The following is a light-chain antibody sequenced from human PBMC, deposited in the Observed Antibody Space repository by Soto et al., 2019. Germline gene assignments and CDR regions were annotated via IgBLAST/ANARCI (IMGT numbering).Light chain of an antibody. CDR3: MQTIDTPFA. J-gene: IGKJ3*01. CDR1: QGLLHSNGKTY. Sequence: DIVMTQSPRFLPVTPGEPASISCRSSQGLLHSNGKTYLDWYLQKPGQPPQLLIYLGFNRASGVPDRFSGSGSGTYFTLKISRVEAEDVGIYYCMQTIDTPFAFGPGTTVDI. CDR2: LGF. V-gene: IGKV2-28*01.